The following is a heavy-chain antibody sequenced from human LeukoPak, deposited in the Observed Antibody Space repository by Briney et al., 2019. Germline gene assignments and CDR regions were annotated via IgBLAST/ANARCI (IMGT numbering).Heavy chain of an antibody. CDR3: AREELGLRFLEWLPFDY. J-gene: IGHJ4*02. CDR1: GGSISSYY. D-gene: IGHD3-3*01. CDR2: IYYSGST. Sequence: SETLSLTCTVSGGSISSYYWSWIRQPPGKGLEWIGYIYYSGSTNYNPSLKSRVTISVDTSKNQFSLKLSSVTAADTAVYYCAREELGLRFLEWLPFDYWGQGTLVTVSS. V-gene: IGHV4-59*12.